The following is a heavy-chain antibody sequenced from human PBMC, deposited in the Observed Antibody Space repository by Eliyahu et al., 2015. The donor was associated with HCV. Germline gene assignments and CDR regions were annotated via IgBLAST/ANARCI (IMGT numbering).Heavy chain of an antibody. J-gene: IGHJ4*02. CDR3: ATRYYDFWSGSGDY. CDR1: GGXXSSSSYY. V-gene: IGHV4-39*01. Sequence: QLQLQESGPGLVKPSETLSLTCTVSGGXXSSSSYYWGWIRQPPGKGLEWIGSIYXXGSTYYNPSLKSRVTISVDTSKNQFSLKLSSVTAADTAVYYCATRYYDFWSGSGDYWGQGTLVTVSS. D-gene: IGHD3-3*01. CDR2: IYXXGST.